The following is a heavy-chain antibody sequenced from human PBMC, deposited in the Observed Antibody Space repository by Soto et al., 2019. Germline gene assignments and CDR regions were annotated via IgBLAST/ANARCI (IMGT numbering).Heavy chain of an antibody. CDR3: ARASGWYVSDY. Sequence: QVQLVQSGAEEKKPGASVKASCKASGYTFTSYAMHWVRQAPGQRLEWMGWINAGNGNTKYSQKFQGRVTITRDTSASTAYMELSSLRSEDTAVYYCARASGWYVSDYWGQGTLVTVSS. J-gene: IGHJ4*02. CDR2: INAGNGNT. D-gene: IGHD6-19*01. CDR1: GYTFTSYA. V-gene: IGHV1-3*05.